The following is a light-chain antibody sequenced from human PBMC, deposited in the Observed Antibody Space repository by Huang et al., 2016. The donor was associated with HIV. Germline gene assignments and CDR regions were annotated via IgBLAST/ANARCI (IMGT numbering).Light chain of an antibody. CDR3: QQYYHNPLT. Sequence: DIVMTQSPDSLTVSLGERATINCRSSQSLFFSSNKRSYLAWYQKKPGQPPKLVISGASARESGVPDRFSGSGSGTHFTLTINSLQAEDVAVYYCQQYYHNPLTFGGGTKVEI. CDR1: QSLFFSSNKRSY. J-gene: IGKJ4*01. V-gene: IGKV4-1*01. CDR2: GAS.